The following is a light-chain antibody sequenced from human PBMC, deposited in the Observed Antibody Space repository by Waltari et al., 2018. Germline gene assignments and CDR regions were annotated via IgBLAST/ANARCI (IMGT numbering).Light chain of an antibody. J-gene: IGLJ3*02. CDR2: DVS. V-gene: IGLV2-14*01. CDR1: SSDVGGYNF. CDR3: SSYTSSSTWV. Sequence: QSALTQPASVSGSPGQSITISCTGTSSDVGGYNFVSWYQQHPDKAPKFMIYDVSNRPSGVSSRFSGSKSGNTASLTISGLQAEDEADYYCSSYTSSSTWVFGGGTKVTVL.